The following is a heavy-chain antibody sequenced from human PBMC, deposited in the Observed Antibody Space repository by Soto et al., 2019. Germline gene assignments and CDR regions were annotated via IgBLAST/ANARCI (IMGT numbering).Heavy chain of an antibody. Sequence: AASVKVSCKASGGTFSSYTISWVRQAPGQGLEWMGRIIPILGIANYAQKFQGRVTITADKSTSTAYMELSSLRSEDTAVYYCAFTVTTNYYYYYMDVWGKGTTVTVSS. CDR1: GGTFSSYT. CDR3: AFTVTTNYYYYYMDV. CDR2: IIPILGIA. V-gene: IGHV1-69*02. J-gene: IGHJ6*03. D-gene: IGHD4-17*01.